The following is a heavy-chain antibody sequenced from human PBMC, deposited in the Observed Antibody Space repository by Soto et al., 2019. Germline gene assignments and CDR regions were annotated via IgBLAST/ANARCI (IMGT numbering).Heavy chain of an antibody. J-gene: IGHJ4*02. D-gene: IGHD1-26*01. Sequence: GGSLRLSCAASGFTFSSYAMSWVRQAPGKGLEWVSAISGSGGSTYYADSVKGRFTISRDNSKNTLYLQMNSLRAEDTAVYYCAKDYDPYSGSYFDYFDYWGQGTLVTVSS. CDR1: GFTFSSYA. CDR3: AKDYDPYSGSYFDYFDY. CDR2: ISGSGGST. V-gene: IGHV3-23*01.